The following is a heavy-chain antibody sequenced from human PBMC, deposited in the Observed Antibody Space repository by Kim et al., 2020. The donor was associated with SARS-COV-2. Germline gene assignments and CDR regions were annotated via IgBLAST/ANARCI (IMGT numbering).Heavy chain of an antibody. D-gene: IGHD5-18*01. V-gene: IGHV4-39*07. J-gene: IGHJ4*02. Sequence: YTPSLKSRVTISVDTSKNQFSLKLSSVTAADTAVYYCARDPAAMASFDYWGQGTLVTVSS. CDR3: ARDPAAMASFDY.